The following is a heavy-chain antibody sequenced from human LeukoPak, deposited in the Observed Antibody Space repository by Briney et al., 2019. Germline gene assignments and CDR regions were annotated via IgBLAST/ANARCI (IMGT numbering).Heavy chain of an antibody. Sequence: SETLSLTCTVSGDSISSYYWSWIRQPPGKGLEWIGYIYYSGSTNYNPSLKSRVTISVDTSKNQFSLKLSSVTAADTAVYYCARGPNWGSAGAFDIWGQGTMVTVSS. CDR3: ARGPNWGSAGAFDI. J-gene: IGHJ3*02. CDR2: IYYSGST. D-gene: IGHD7-27*01. CDR1: GDSISSYY. V-gene: IGHV4-59*01.